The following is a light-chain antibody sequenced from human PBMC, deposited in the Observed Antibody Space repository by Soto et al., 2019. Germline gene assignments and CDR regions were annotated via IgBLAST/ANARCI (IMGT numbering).Light chain of an antibody. CDR1: QSVSSSY. V-gene: IGKV3-20*01. CDR3: QQYDSSPRT. J-gene: IGKJ1*01. CDR2: RTS. Sequence: EIVMAQSPGTLSLSPGERATLSCRASQSVSSSYLAWYQQKPCQAPRLLIYRTSNRATGIPDRFSGSGSGTDFTLTISRLEPEDFAVYWCQQYDSSPRTFGQGTKVDIK.